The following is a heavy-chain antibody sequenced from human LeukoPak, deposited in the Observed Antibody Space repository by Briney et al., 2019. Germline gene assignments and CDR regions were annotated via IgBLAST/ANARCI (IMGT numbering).Heavy chain of an antibody. J-gene: IGHJ6*03. CDR1: GGTFSSYA. CDR3: ARAAKDDSSGDYYYYYYMDV. Sequence: ASVKVSCKASGGTFSSYAISWVRQAPGQGLEWMGGIIPIFGTANYAQKFQGRVTITADESTSTAYMELSSLRSEDTAVYYCARAAKDDSSGDYYYYYYMDVWGKGTTVTISS. CDR2: IIPIFGTA. D-gene: IGHD3-22*01. V-gene: IGHV1-69*01.